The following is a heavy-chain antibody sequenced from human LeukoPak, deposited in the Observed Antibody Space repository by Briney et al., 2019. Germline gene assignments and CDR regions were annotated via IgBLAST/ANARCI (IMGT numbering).Heavy chain of an antibody. CDR2: IKQDGSEK. V-gene: IGHV3-7*01. J-gene: IGHJ6*02. Sequence: PGGSLRLSCAASGFTFSSYWMSWVRQAPGKGLEWVANIKQDGSEKYYVDSVKGRFTISRDNAKNSLYLQMNSLRAGDTAVYYCARDPWDCSSTSCYYYYGMDVWGQGTTVTVSS. CDR1: GFTFSSYW. CDR3: ARDPWDCSSTSCYYYYGMDV. D-gene: IGHD2-2*01.